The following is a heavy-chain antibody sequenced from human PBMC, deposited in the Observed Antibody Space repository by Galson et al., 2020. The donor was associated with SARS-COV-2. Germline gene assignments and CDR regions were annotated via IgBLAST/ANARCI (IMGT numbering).Heavy chain of an antibody. CDR3: AREQYYYDSSGYFRGFFLDDAFDI. J-gene: IGHJ3*02. D-gene: IGHD3-22*01. V-gene: IGHV3-48*03. Sequence: GGSLRLSSAASGFTFSSYEMNWVRQAPGKGLEWVSYISSSGSTIYYADSVKGRFTISRDNAKNSLYLQMNSLRAEDTAVYYCAREQYYYDSSGYFRGFFLDDAFDIWGQGTMVTVSS. CDR1: GFTFSSYE. CDR2: ISSSGSTI.